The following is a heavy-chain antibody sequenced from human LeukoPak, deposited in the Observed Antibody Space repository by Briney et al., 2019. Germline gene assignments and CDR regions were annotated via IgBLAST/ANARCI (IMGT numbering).Heavy chain of an antibody. D-gene: IGHD3-16*01. V-gene: IGHV3-74*01. CDR1: GFPFSSYW. CDR2: INSDGSST. CDR3: TRGGPFGDY. Sequence: PGGSLRLSFAASGFPFSSYWLHWVRPAPGKGLVWVSRINSDGSSTSYADGVKGRFTISRDNAKNTVYLQMNSLRAEDTAVYYCTRGGPFGDYWGQGTLVTVSS. J-gene: IGHJ4*02.